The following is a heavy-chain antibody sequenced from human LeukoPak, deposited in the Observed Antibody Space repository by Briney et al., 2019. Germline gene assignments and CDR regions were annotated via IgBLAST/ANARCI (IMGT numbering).Heavy chain of an antibody. D-gene: IGHD3-10*01. Sequence: SETLSLTCTISDGSSSRRSYYWGWIRQPPGKGLEWIGSIYYSGSVYINPSLQSRVTISVDTSRNQFSLKLSSMTAADTAVYYCASHEGWFAENRFDPWGQGTLVTVSS. CDR2: IYYSGSV. V-gene: IGHV4-39*01. CDR3: ASHEGWFAENRFDP. J-gene: IGHJ5*02. CDR1: DGSSSRRSYY.